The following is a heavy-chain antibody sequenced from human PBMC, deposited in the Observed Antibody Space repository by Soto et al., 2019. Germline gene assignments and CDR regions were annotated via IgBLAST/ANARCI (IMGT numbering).Heavy chain of an antibody. CDR2: IYYSGST. CDR3: ASGDCSGASCYDFDY. V-gene: IGHV4-59*01. J-gene: IGHJ4*02. CDR1: GGSISSYY. D-gene: IGHD2-2*03. Sequence: SETLSLTCTVSGGSISSYYWSWIRQPPGKGLEWIGYIYYSGSTNYNPSLKSRVTISVDTSKNQFSLKLSSVTAADTAVYYCASGDCSGASCYDFDYWGQGTLVTVS.